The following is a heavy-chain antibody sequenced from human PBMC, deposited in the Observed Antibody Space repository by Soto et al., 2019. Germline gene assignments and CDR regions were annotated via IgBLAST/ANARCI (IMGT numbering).Heavy chain of an antibody. CDR3: VSQLTSVLTPAYFDY. V-gene: IGHV4-39*01. D-gene: IGHD2-8*01. Sequence: SETLSLTCTVSGGSVSNSKYYWGWIRQSPGKGLEWIGSVYYRGRSYSKSSVKSRVTISVDTSKAPFFLNWISVTASDTAVYFGVSQLTSVLTPAYFDYWGQGALLTVS. CDR2: VYYRGRS. CDR1: GGSVSNSKYY. J-gene: IGHJ4*02.